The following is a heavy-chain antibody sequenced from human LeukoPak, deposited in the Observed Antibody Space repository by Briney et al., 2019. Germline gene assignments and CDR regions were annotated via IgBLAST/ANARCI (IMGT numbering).Heavy chain of an antibody. Sequence: ASVKVSCKASGYSFTGYYMHWVRQAPGQGLEWMGWINPNSGGTNYAQKFQGRVTMTRDTSISTAYMELSRLRSDDTAVYYCARAPPPYCSSTSCYSLYFDYWGQRTLVTVSS. J-gene: IGHJ4*02. CDR2: INPNSGGT. CDR1: GYSFTGYY. CDR3: ARAPPPYCSSTSCYSLYFDY. V-gene: IGHV1-2*02. D-gene: IGHD2-2*02.